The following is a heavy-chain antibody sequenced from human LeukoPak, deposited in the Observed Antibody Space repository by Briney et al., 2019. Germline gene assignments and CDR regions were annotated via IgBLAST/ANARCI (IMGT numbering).Heavy chain of an antibody. D-gene: IGHD2-15*01. CDR2: ISYDGSNK. CDR3: AKHHPVAATYYYYYYYMDV. J-gene: IGHJ6*03. Sequence: GRSLRLSCAASGFTFSSYGMHWVRQAPGKGLEWVAVISYDGSNKYYADSVKGRFTISRDNSKNTLYLQMNSLRAEDTAVYYCAKHHPVAATYYYYYYYMDVWGKGTTVTVSS. CDR1: GFTFSSYG. V-gene: IGHV3-30*18.